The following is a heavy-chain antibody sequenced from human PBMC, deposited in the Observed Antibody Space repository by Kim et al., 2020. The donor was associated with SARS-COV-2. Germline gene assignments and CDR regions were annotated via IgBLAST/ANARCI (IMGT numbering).Heavy chain of an antibody. Sequence: GGSLRLSCAASGFTFSSYAMHWVRQAPGKGLEWVAVISYDGSNKYYADSVKGRFTISRDNSKNTLYLQMNSLRAEDTAVYYCARDPTYYYDSSGYYQPQLYYYYGMDVWGQGTTVTVSS. J-gene: IGHJ6*02. D-gene: IGHD3-22*01. CDR1: GFTFSSYA. CDR2: ISYDGSNK. CDR3: ARDPTYYYDSSGYYQPQLYYYYGMDV. V-gene: IGHV3-30-3*01.